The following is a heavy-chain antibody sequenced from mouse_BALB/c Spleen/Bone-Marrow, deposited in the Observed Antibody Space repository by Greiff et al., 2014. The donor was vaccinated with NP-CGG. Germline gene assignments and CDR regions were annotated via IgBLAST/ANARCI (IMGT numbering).Heavy chain of an antibody. CDR1: GFSLTSYG. Sequence: VQRVESGPGLVAPSQSLSITCTVSGFSLTSYGGHWVRQPPGKGLEWLGVIWAGGSTNYNSALMSRLSISKDDSKSQVFLKMNSLQTDDTAMYYCAIFITTVVGYFDYWGQGTTLTVSS. D-gene: IGHD1-1*01. J-gene: IGHJ2*01. CDR3: AIFITTVVGYFDY. V-gene: IGHV2-9*02. CDR2: IWAGGST.